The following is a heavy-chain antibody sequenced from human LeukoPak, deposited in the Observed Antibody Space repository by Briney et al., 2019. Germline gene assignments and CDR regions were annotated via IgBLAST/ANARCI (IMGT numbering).Heavy chain of an antibody. CDR2: ISAYNGNT. D-gene: IGHD3-3*01. J-gene: IGHJ4*02. CDR1: GYTLTSYG. V-gene: IGHV1-18*01. CDR3: ARNMYDLTSGILEWLLAFDY. Sequence: ASVKVSCKASGYTLTSYGISWVRQAPGQGLEWMGWISAYNGNTNYAQKLQGRVTMTTDTSTSTAYMELRSLRSDDTAVYYCARNMYDLTSGILEWLLAFDYWGQGTLVTVSS.